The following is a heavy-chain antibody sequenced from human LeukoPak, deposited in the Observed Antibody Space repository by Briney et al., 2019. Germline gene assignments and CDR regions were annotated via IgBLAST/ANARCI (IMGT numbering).Heavy chain of an antibody. CDR3: ARFNGSGWYVGGYMDV. D-gene: IGHD6-19*01. Sequence: GSLRLSCAASGLTFSDYYMSWIRQAPGKGLEWVSYISSSGSTIYYADSVKGRFTISRDNAKNSLYLQMNSLRAEDTAVYYCARFNGSGWYVGGYMDVWGKGTTVTVSS. CDR1: GLTFSDYY. J-gene: IGHJ6*03. CDR2: ISSSGSTI. V-gene: IGHV3-11*04.